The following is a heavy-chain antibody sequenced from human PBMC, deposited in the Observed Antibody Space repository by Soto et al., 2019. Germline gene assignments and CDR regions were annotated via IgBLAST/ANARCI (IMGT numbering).Heavy chain of an antibody. CDR3: ARIQDYVWGSYPYDV. D-gene: IGHD3-16*02. CDR1: GFPLNDARVG. CDR2: IFSNDEK. V-gene: IGHV2-26*01. Sequence: ESGPTLVNPTETLTLTCTASGFPLNDARVGVSWIRQPPGRALEWLAHIFSNDEKSYSTSLYNRLTISKDTSKSQVVLTMTNMGPVDTATYFCARIQDYVWGSYPYDVWGQGSLVTVSS. J-gene: IGHJ4*02.